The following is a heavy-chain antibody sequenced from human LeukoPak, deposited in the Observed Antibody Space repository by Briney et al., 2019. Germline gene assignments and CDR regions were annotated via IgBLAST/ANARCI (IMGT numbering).Heavy chain of an antibody. D-gene: IGHD2-21*01. CDR1: GYTLTELS. Sequence: ASVKVSCKVSGYTLTELSMHWVRQAPGKGLEWMGGFDPEDGETIYAQKFQGRVTMTEDTSTDTAYTELSSLRSEDTAVYYCATDLELLARGGVNYWGQGTLVTVSS. J-gene: IGHJ4*02. V-gene: IGHV1-24*01. CDR3: ATDLELLARGGVNY. CDR2: FDPEDGET.